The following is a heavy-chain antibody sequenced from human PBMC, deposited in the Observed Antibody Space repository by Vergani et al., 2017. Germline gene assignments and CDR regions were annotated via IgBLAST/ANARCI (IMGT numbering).Heavy chain of an antibody. CDR2: ISGSGAST. J-gene: IGHJ4*02. D-gene: IGHD5-18*01. Sequence: EVQLLESGGGLVQPGGSLRLFCAASGFPFSSYAMSWARQSPGKGLEWVSAISGSGASTYYADSVKGRFTLSRDNSKNTLYLQVNSLRTEDTAVYYCAKDGEGYSYGYRHFDYWGQGTLVTVSS. V-gene: IGHV3-23*01. CDR3: AKDGEGYSYGYRHFDY. CDR1: GFPFSSYA.